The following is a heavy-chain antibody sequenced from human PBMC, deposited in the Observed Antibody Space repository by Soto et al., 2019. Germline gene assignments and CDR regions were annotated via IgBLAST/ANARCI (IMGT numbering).Heavy chain of an antibody. CDR1: GYTFTSYY. CDR2: INPSGGST. CDR3: ARGSPVSGSYYKGAFDI. Sequence: ASVKVSCKASGYTFTSYYMHWVRQAPGQGLGWMGIINPSGGSTSYAQKFQGRVTMTRDTSTSTVYMELSSLRSEDTAVYYCARGSPVSGSYYKGAFDIWGQGTMVTVSS. D-gene: IGHD1-26*01. V-gene: IGHV1-46*01. J-gene: IGHJ3*02.